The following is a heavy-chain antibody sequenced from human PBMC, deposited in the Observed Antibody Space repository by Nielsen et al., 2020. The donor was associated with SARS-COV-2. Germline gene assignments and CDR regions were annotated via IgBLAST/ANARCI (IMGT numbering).Heavy chain of an antibody. D-gene: IGHD6-13*01. J-gene: IGHJ4*02. CDR1: GFTFSSYG. Sequence: GESLKISCAASGFTFSSYGMHWVRQAPGKGLEWVAVISYDGSNKYYADSVKGRFTISRDNSKNTLYLQMNSLRAEDTAAYYCAKLHIAAGSDYWGQGTLVTVSS. CDR3: AKLHIAAGSDY. V-gene: IGHV3-30*18. CDR2: ISYDGSNK.